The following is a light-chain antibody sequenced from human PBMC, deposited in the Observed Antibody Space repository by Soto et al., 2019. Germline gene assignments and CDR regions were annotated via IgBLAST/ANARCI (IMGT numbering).Light chain of an antibody. J-gene: IGLJ2*01. CDR2: DVS. V-gene: IGLV2-14*01. Sequence: QSLLTQPASVSGSPGQSITVSCTGTSSDVGGYNYVSWYQQHPGKAPKLMIYDVSNRPSGVSNRFSGSKSGNTASLTISGLQAEDEADYYCSSYTSSSRVFGGGTKVTVL. CDR3: SSYTSSSRV. CDR1: SSDVGGYNY.